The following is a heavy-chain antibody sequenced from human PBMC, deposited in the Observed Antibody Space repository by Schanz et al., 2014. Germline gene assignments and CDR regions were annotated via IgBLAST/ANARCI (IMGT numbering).Heavy chain of an antibody. CDR2: IYFSGNT. CDR3: ARSPGDFPGWFDS. D-gene: IGHD4-17*01. CDR1: GASISSSGYY. J-gene: IGHJ5*01. Sequence: QVQLQESGPGLVKPSQTLSLACSVSGASISSSGYYWIWVRHLPGKGLEWIGYIYFSGNTFYNPSLKSRLSISLDTSKNQFSLRLNSVTATDTAVYYCARSPGDFPGWFDSWGQGTLVTVSS. V-gene: IGHV4-31*03.